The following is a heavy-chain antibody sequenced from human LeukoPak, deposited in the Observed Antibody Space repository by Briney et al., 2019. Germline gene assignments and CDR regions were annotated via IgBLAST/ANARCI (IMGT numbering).Heavy chain of an antibody. J-gene: IGHJ4*02. D-gene: IGHD6-13*01. CDR1: GFTFSSYA. CDR2: ISGSGGST. CDR3: ATLGSVYSSSWYSSFDY. V-gene: IGHV3-23*01. Sequence: GGSLRLSCAASGFTFSSYAMSWVRQAPGKGLEWVSAISGSGGSTYYADSVKGRFTISRDNSKNTLYLQMNSLRAEDTAVYYCATLGSVYSSSWYSSFDYWGQGTLGTVSS.